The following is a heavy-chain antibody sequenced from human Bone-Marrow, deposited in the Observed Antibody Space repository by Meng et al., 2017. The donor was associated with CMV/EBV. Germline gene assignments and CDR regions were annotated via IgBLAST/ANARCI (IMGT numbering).Heavy chain of an antibody. Sequence: GESLKISCGASTFTFRNYEMNWVRQSPGKGLEWVSAISGSGGSTYYADSVKGRFTISRDNSKNTLYLQMNSLRAEDTAVYYCAKDREYCSSTSCYGGLLDYWGQGTLITVSS. J-gene: IGHJ4*02. D-gene: IGHD2-2*01. CDR3: AKDREYCSSTSCYGGLLDY. CDR2: ISGSGGST. V-gene: IGHV3-23*01. CDR1: TFTFRNYE.